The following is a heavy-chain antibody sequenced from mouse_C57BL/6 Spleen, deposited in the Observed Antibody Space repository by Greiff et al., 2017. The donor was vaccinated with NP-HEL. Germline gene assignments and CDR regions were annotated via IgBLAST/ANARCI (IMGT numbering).Heavy chain of an antibody. J-gene: IGHJ4*01. CDR2: ISDGGSYT. D-gene: IGHD4-1*01. CDR1: GFTFSSYA. CDR3: ARDSPPLTFYYYAMDY. Sequence: EVKLMESGGGLVKPGGSLKLSCAASGFTFSSYAMSWVRQTPEKRLEWVATISDGGSYTYYPDNVKGRFTIVRDNATNTLYLQMSHLKSEDTAMYYCARDSPPLTFYYYAMDYWGQGTSVTVSS. V-gene: IGHV5-4*01.